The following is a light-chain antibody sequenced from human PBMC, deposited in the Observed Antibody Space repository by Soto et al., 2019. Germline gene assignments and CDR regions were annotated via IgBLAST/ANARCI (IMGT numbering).Light chain of an antibody. CDR3: QHYNSYSEA. CDR1: QTISSL. J-gene: IGKJ1*01. V-gene: IGKV1-5*03. CDR2: KAS. Sequence: DIQITQSPSTLSGSVGDIVTITCRASQTISSLLAWYQQKPGKAPKLLIYKASTLKSGVPSRFSGSGSGTEFTLTISSLQPDDFATYYCQHYNSYSEAFGQGTKVELK.